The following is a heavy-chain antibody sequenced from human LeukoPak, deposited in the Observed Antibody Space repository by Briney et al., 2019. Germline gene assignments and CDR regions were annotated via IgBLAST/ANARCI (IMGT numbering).Heavy chain of an antibody. CDR3: ARVGVGRGESSSWYFLVDY. J-gene: IGHJ4*02. V-gene: IGHV1-18*01. CDR2: ISAYNGNR. Sequence: PSVKVSCKASGYTFISNGISWVRQAPGQGLEWMGWISAYNGNRNYAHKLQGRVTMTTDTSTSTAYMELGSLRSDDTAVYYCARVGVGRGESSSWYFLVDYWGQGTLVTVSS. CDR1: GYTFISNG. D-gene: IGHD6-13*01.